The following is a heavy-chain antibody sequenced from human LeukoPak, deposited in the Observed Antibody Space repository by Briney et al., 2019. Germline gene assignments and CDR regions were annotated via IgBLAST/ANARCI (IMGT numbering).Heavy chain of an antibody. D-gene: IGHD5-24*01. V-gene: IGHV3-23*01. Sequence: GGSLRLSCAASGFTFSSYAMSWIRQPPGKGLEWVSAISGSGGSTYYAYSVKGRFTISRDNSKNTLYLQMNSLRAEDTAVYYWARDVEMATITWGQGTLVTVSS. CDR1: GFTFSSYA. CDR3: ARDVEMATIT. J-gene: IGHJ4*02. CDR2: ISGSGGST.